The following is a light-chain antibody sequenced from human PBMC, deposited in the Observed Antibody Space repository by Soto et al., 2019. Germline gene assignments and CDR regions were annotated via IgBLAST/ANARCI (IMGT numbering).Light chain of an antibody. J-gene: IGLJ2*01. V-gene: IGLV2-14*01. Sequence: QSVLTQPASVSGSPGQSITISCTGTSRDVGGYNYVSWYQQHPGKAPKLMIYDVSNRPSGVSNRFSGSKSGNTASLTISGLQADDEADYYCSSYTSSSTRVFGGGTKLTVL. CDR3: SSYTSSSTRV. CDR1: SRDVGGYNY. CDR2: DVS.